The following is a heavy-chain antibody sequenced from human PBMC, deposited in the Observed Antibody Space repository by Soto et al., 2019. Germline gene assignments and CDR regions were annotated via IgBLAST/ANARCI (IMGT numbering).Heavy chain of an antibody. J-gene: IGHJ6*02. CDR1: GYTFTSYG. Sequence: ASVKVSCKASGYTFTSYGISWVRQAPGQGLDWMGWISAYNGNTRYAQDLQGRVTMTTDTSTSTAYMELRSLRSDDTAVYYCARFSGGSYNTYYFYYGMDVWGQGTTVTSP. D-gene: IGHD2-15*01. CDR2: ISAYNGNT. V-gene: IGHV1-18*01. CDR3: ARFSGGSYNTYYFYYGMDV.